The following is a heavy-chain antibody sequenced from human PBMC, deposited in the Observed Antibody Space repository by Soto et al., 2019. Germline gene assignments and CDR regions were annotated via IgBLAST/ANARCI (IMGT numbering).Heavy chain of an antibody. Sequence: PGESLKISCKGSGYSFTTNWIGWVRQMPGKGLEWMGIIYPSDSDTRYSPYFQGHVTNSADKSISTAYLQWSSLKASVTAMYYCARQYGRRIDYWGQGTLVTVSS. CDR2: IYPSDSDT. D-gene: IGHD3-10*01. CDR3: ARQYGRRIDY. CDR1: GYSFTTNW. V-gene: IGHV5-51*01. J-gene: IGHJ4*02.